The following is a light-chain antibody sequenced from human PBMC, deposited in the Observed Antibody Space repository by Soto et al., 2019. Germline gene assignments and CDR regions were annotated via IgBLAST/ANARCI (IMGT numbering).Light chain of an antibody. V-gene: IGKV3-20*01. CDR2: AAS. CDR3: QQYGSSPLT. CDR1: QSFSTSY. J-gene: IGKJ4*01. Sequence: IVLTQSPGTLSLSPGERATLSCRASQSFSTSYLAWYQQKPGQAPRLLIFAASTRATGIPDRFSGSGSGTDFTLTISRLEPEDFAVYFCQQYGSSPLTFGGGTKVDIK.